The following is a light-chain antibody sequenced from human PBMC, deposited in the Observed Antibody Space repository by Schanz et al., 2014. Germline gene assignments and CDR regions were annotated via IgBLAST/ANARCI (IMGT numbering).Light chain of an antibody. CDR3: SSYAGSNNVV. J-gene: IGLJ2*01. CDR2: NVN. Sequence: QSALTQPRSVSGSPGQSVTISCTGTNSDVGGYDYVSWYQQHPGKAPKLLIYNVNERPSGVPDRFSGSKSGNTASLTISGLQAEDEADYYCSSYAGSNNVVFGGGTKLTVL. CDR1: NSDVGGYDY. V-gene: IGLV2-11*01.